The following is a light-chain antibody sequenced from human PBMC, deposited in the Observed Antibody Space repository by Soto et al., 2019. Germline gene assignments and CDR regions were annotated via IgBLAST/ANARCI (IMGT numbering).Light chain of an antibody. Sequence: DIQMTQSPSSLSASVGDRVTITCRASQSISSYLNWYQQKPGKAPKLLIYAASSLQSGVPSRFSGSGSGTNFTLTISSLQPEDIATYYCQHSYSRTFGQGTKVDIK. J-gene: IGKJ1*01. CDR2: AAS. V-gene: IGKV1-39*01. CDR1: QSISSY. CDR3: QHSYSRT.